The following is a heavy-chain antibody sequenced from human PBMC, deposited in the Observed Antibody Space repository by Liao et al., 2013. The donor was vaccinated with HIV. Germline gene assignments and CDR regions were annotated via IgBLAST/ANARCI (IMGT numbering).Heavy chain of an antibody. CDR1: GGSISSSSSY. V-gene: IGHV4-39*07. Sequence: QLQLQESGPGLVKPSETLSLTCTVSGGSISSSSSYWGWIRQPPGKGLEWIGSIYYSGNTYYNPSLKSRVTISVDTSKNQFSLRLSSVTAADTAVYYCARDRDYGDYLGAFDYWGQGTLVTVSS. CDR3: ARDRDYGDYLGAFDY. CDR2: IYYSGNT. D-gene: IGHD4-17*01. J-gene: IGHJ4*02.